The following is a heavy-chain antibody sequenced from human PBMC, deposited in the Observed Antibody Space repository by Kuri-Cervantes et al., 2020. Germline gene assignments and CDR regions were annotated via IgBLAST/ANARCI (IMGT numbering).Heavy chain of an antibody. J-gene: IGHJ3*02. CDR2: IYYSGGT. D-gene: IGHD6-6*01. V-gene: IGHV4-59*01. Sequence: SDTLSLTCAVYGGSFSGYYWSWIRQPPGKGLEWIGSIYYSGGTHYNPSLKSRVTLSVDTSKNHFSLELTSVTAADTAVYYCARDLEYSSSSLLFYIWGQGTMVTVSS. CDR1: GGSFSGYY. CDR3: ARDLEYSSSSLLFYI.